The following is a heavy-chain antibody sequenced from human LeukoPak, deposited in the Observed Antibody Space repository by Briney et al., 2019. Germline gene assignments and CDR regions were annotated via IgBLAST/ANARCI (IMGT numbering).Heavy chain of an antibody. J-gene: IGHJ6*02. V-gene: IGHV1-46*01. CDR1: GYTFTSYY. Sequence: ASVKVSCTASGYTFTSYYMHWVRQAPGQGLEWMGIINPSGGSTSYAQKFQGRVTMTRNTSISTAYMELSSLRSEDTAVYYCARVNILGPYYYYYGMDVWGQGTTVTVSS. CDR3: ARVNILGPYYYYYGMDV. CDR2: INPSGGST. D-gene: IGHD3-9*01.